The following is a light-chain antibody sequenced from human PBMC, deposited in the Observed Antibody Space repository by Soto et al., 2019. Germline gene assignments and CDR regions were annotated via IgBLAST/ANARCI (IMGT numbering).Light chain of an antibody. V-gene: IGLV2-14*01. Sequence: QSALTQPASVPGSPGQSITISCTGTSSDVGGYNYVSWYQQHPGKAPKLMIYEVSNRPSGVSNRFSGSKSGNTASLTISGLQAEDEADYYCSSYTSSSTVVFGGATNLTVL. CDR3: SSYTSSSTVV. CDR1: SSDVGGYNY. CDR2: EVS. J-gene: IGLJ2*01.